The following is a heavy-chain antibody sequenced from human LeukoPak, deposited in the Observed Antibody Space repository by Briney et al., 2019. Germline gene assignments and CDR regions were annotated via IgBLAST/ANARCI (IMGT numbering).Heavy chain of an antibody. Sequence: GGSLRLSCAASGFTFDDYAMHWVRQSPGKGLEWVSGISWNSGSIGYADSVKGRFTISRDNAKNSLYLQMNSLRAEDTALYYCAKGERASGSYYIDYWGQGTMVTVSS. CDR3: AKGERASGSYYIDY. CDR1: GFTFDDYA. D-gene: IGHD3-10*01. J-gene: IGHJ4*02. CDR2: ISWNSGSI. V-gene: IGHV3-9*01.